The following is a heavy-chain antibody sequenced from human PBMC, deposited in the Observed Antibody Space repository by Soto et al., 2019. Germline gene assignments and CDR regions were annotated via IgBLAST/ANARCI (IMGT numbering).Heavy chain of an antibody. J-gene: IGHJ3*02. V-gene: IGHV3-23*01. CDR1: GITFSSHA. Sequence: RRLSCAASGITFSSHAMTWVRQAPGKGLEWVSSISGTGASIYYADSVRGRFTISRDNSKNTLYLRMKSLTADDTAVYYCAKGGTPYPDQNAFDIWGQGTMVTVSS. CDR2: ISGTGASI. D-gene: IGHD1-1*01. CDR3: AKGGTPYPDQNAFDI.